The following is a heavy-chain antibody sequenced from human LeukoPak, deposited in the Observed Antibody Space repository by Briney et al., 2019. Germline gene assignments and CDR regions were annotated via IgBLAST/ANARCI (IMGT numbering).Heavy chain of an antibody. D-gene: IGHD2-2*01. CDR1: GGSISDYY. CDR3: SRGDFCSSSNCYLRPMDV. CDR2: IYYSGST. Sequence: SETLSLTCTVSGGSISDYYWNWIRQPPGKGLEWIGYIYYSGSTTYSPSLKSRVTMSVDTAKNQFSLKLRSVTAVDTAVYYCSRGDFCSSSNCYLRPMDVWGKGTTVTVSS. V-gene: IGHV4-59*01. J-gene: IGHJ6*03.